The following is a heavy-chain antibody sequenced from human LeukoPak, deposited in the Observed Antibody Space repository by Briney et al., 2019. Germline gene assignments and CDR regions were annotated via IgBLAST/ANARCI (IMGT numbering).Heavy chain of an antibody. CDR3: AASGGSGFG. Sequence: GGSLRLSCAASGYNFKKYWMNWVRQAPGKGLEWVANIKYDGSDKNYVDFVKGRFTISRDNAKNSLYLQMNSLRAEDTAVYYCAASGGSGFGWGQGTMVTVSS. CDR1: GYNFKKYW. V-gene: IGHV3-7*02. CDR2: IKYDGSDK. J-gene: IGHJ3*01. D-gene: IGHD3-10*01.